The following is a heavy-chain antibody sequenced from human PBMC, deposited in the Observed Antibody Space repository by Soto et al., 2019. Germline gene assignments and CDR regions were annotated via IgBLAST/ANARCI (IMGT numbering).Heavy chain of an antibody. J-gene: IGHJ4*02. Sequence: ASVKVSCKASGYTFTSYGISWVRQAPGQGLEWMGWISTYSGIRNYARKFQDRVTMSSDTSTSTVYMELRSLTSNDTAMYYCARDPSTSRFDYWGQGTLVTVSS. D-gene: IGHD2-2*01. CDR1: GYTFTSYG. V-gene: IGHV1-18*01. CDR3: ARDPSTSRFDY. CDR2: ISTYSGIR.